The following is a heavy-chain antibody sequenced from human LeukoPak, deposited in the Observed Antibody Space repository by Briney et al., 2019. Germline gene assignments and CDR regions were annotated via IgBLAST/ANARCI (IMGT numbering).Heavy chain of an antibody. CDR3: ARRGESASYGDYRFDY. CDR1: GFTFGNYA. J-gene: IGHJ4*02. V-gene: IGHV3-23*01. Sequence: SGGSLRLSYAASGFTFGNYAMSWVRQAPGRGLEWVSAISGSSGLTYYADSVKGRFTISRDNSKNTLFLQMNSLRAEDTAVYYCARRGESASYGDYRFDYWGQGTLVTVSS. CDR2: ISGSSGLT. D-gene: IGHD4-17*01.